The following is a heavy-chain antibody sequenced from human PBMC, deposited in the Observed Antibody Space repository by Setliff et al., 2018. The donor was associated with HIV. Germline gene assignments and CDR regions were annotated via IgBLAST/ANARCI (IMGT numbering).Heavy chain of an antibody. V-gene: IGHV4-4*02. CDR1: GGSISSSNW. J-gene: IGHJ3*01. Sequence: SETLSLTCAVSGGSISSSNWWSWVRQPPGKGLEWIGEIYYTGNTNYNPSLKSRVSISVDKSKNQFSLKLNSVTAADTAMYYCARRGDSSGYYDAFDVWGQGTPVTVSS. CDR2: IYYTGNT. D-gene: IGHD3-22*01. CDR3: ARRGDSSGYYDAFDV.